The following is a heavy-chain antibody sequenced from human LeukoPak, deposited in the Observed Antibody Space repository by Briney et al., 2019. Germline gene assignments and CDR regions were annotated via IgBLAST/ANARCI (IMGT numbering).Heavy chain of an antibody. Sequence: GGSLRLSCAASGFTFSSYWMHWVRQAPGKGLVWVSRIKSDGKTNYADSVKGRFTISRGNAKNTVSLQMNSLRAEDTGVYYCARAPSEIGGYYPEYFRHWGQGTLVTVSS. D-gene: IGHD3-22*01. CDR3: ARAPSEIGGYYPEYFRH. V-gene: IGHV3-74*01. CDR2: IKSDGKT. CDR1: GFTFSSYW. J-gene: IGHJ1*01.